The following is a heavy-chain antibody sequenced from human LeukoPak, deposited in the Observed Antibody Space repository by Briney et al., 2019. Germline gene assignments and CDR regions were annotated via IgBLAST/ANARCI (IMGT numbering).Heavy chain of an antibody. V-gene: IGHV4-34*01. CDR3: ARGLPAFGGVIAFFDY. Sequence: PSETLSLTCAVYGGSFSGYYWSWIRQPPGKGLEWIGEINHSGSTNYNPPLKSRVTISVDTSKNQFSLKLSSVTAADTAVYYCARGLPAFGGVIAFFDYWGQGTLVTVSS. CDR2: INHSGST. CDR1: GGSFSGYY. J-gene: IGHJ4*02. D-gene: IGHD3-16*02.